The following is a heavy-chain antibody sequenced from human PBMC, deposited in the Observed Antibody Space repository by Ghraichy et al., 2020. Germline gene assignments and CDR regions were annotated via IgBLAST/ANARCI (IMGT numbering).Heavy chain of an antibody. J-gene: IGHJ6*02. D-gene: IGHD3-3*01. CDR1: GFPFKNAY. Sequence: GGSLRLSCAASGFPFKNAYMNWVRQAPGKGLEWVGRIKTITDGETTDSATPVTGRFTITRDDSNYIKYLHMNSLKLEDTAQYFCTPDNSRFLGWLVDQPLYYGMDDWGRGTTVIVSS. CDR2: IKTITDGETT. V-gene: IGHV3-15*07. CDR3: TPDNSRFLGWLVDQPLYYGMDD.